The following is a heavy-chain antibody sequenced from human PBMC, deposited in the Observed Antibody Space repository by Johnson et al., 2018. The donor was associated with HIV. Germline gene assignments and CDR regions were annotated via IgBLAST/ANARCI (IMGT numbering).Heavy chain of an antibody. J-gene: IGHJ3*02. CDR3: ARDLSEGELGHAFDI. CDR1: GFTFGSYA. D-gene: IGHD1-26*01. Sequence: VQLVESGGGVVQPGRSLRLSCAASGFTFGSYAMHWVRQAPGKGLEWVANIKQDGSAKFYVDSVKGRFTISRDNSKNTLYLQMNSLRDEDTAVYYCARDLSEGELGHAFDIWGQGKMVTVSS. CDR2: IKQDGSAK. V-gene: IGHV3-7*01.